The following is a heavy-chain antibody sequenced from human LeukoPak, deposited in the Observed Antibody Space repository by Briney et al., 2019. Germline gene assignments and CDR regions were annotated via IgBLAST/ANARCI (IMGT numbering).Heavy chain of an antibody. Sequence: GGSLRLSCAASGFTFANYAMSWVRQGPGKGLEWVSTISGSGGSTYYADTVKGRFTISRDNSKNTLFLQMNSLRADDTAVYFCAKDQKSIAATGYDYWGQGTLVTVSS. V-gene: IGHV3-23*01. CDR3: AKDQKSIAATGYDY. CDR2: ISGSGGST. CDR1: GFTFANYA. J-gene: IGHJ4*02. D-gene: IGHD6-13*01.